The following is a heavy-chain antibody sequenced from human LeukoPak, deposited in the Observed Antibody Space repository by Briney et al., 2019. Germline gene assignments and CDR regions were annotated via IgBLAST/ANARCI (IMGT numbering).Heavy chain of an antibody. CDR1: GGSISSSIYY. J-gene: IGHJ4*02. D-gene: IGHD2-2*01. V-gene: IGHV4-39*07. CDR3: ARGTYYFDY. Sequence: SETLSLTCTVSGGSISSSIYYWGWIRQPPGKGLEWIGSIYYSGSTYYNPSLKSRVTISVDTSKNQFSLNLSSVTAADTAVYYCARGTYYFDYWGQGTLVTVSS. CDR2: IYYSGST.